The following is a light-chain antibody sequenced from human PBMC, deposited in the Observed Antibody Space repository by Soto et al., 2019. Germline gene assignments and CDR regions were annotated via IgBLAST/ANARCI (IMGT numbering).Light chain of an antibody. J-gene: IGKJ1*01. V-gene: IGKV3-20*01. CDR1: QTIINNF. CDR2: GAS. Sequence: EIVLTQSPGTLSLSPGEGVTLSCRASQTIINNFFAWYQQKPGQAPRLLIHGASSRATGIPDRFGGSGSGTHFALTISRREPEDFDVYYCQQSVSTPRVVGQVTKVEVK. CDR3: QQSVSTPRV.